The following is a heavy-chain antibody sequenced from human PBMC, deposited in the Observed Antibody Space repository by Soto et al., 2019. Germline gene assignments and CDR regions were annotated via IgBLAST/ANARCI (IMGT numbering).Heavy chain of an antibody. Sequence: QVQLQESGPGLVKPSQTLSLTCTVSGGSISSGGYYWSWIRQHPGKGLEWIGHIYSSGSTYYNPSLKSRVTISVDSSKIPFSLKLSSVTAADTAVYYCARGGYSSTSCFYKYYFDYRGQGTLLTVSS. CDR1: GGSISSGGYY. CDR2: IYSSGST. J-gene: IGHJ4*02. V-gene: IGHV4-31*03. D-gene: IGHD2-2*01. CDR3: ARGGYSSTSCFYKYYFDY.